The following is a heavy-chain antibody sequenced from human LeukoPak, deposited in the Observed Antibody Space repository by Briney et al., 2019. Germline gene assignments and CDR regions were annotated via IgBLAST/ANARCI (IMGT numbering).Heavy chain of an antibody. Sequence: GRSLRLSCAASGFIFSNYGMHWVRQAPGKGLQWVAVIGDDGSHKDYVDSVKGRFTISRDNSKNTLYLQMNSLRAEDTAVYYCARGGGNFDYWGQGTLVTVSS. V-gene: IGHV3-33*08. CDR1: GFIFSNYG. CDR2: IGDDGSHK. D-gene: IGHD2-15*01. J-gene: IGHJ4*02. CDR3: ARGGGNFDY.